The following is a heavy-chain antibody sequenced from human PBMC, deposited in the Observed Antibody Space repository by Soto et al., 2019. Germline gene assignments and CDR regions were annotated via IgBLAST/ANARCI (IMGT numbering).Heavy chain of an antibody. V-gene: IGHV4-34*01. CDR3: ARSGIAARQVKDKKIYYFDY. CDR2: INHSGST. D-gene: IGHD6-6*01. J-gene: IGHJ4*02. CDR1: GGSFSGYY. Sequence: SETLSLTCAVYGGSFSGYYWSWIRQPPGKGLEWIGEINHSGSTNYNPSLKSRVTISVDTSKNQFSLKLSSVTAADTAVYYCARSGIAARQVKDKKIYYFDYWGQGTLVTVSS.